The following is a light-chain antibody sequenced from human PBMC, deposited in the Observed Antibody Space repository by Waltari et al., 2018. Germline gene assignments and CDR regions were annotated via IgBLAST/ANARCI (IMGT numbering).Light chain of an antibody. CDR3: AVWDDSLNGWV. Sequence: QSVVTQPPSASGTPGQRVILSCSGRSSNIGSNTVHWFQQLPGTAPKLLIFFNNQRPSGGPDRFSGSKSGTSASLAISGLRSEDEAHYYCAVWDDSLNGWVFGGGTELTVL. J-gene: IGLJ3*02. CDR1: SSNIGSNT. CDR2: FNN. V-gene: IGLV1-44*01.